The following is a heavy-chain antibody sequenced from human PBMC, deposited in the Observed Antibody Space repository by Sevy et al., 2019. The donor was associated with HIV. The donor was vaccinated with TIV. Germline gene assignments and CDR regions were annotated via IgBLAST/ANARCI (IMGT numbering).Heavy chain of an antibody. CDR2: IWFDGSNT. CDR3: ARDLEFYDDGDYGPVVMPDY. V-gene: IGHV3-33*01. Sequence: GGSLRLSCAASGFTFSTYGMHWVRQAPGKGLEWVAVIWFDGSNTYYADSVKGGFTISRDIAKNTLHLQMNSLRAEDTAVYYCARDLEFYDDGDYGPVVMPDYWGQGTLVTVSS. J-gene: IGHJ4*02. CDR1: GFTFSTYG. D-gene: IGHD4-17*01.